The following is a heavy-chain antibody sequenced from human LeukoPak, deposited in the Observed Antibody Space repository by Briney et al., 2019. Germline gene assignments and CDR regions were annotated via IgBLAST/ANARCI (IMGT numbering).Heavy chain of an antibody. V-gene: IGHV3-23*01. D-gene: IGHD6-19*01. CDR2: ISGSGGST. J-gene: IGHJ4*02. CDR3: AKRSSGWYARIYYFDY. Sequence: GGSLRLSCAASGFTFSSYAMSWVRQAPGKGLEWVSAISGSGGSTYYADSVKGRFTISRDNSKNTLYLQMNSLRAEDTAVYYCAKRSSGWYARIYYFDYWGQGTLVTVSS. CDR1: GFTFSSYA.